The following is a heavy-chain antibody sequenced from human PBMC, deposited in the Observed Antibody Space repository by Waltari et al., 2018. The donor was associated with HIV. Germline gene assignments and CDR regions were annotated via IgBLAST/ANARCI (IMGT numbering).Heavy chain of an antibody. V-gene: IGHV3-23*01. D-gene: IGHD6-13*01. CDR2: ISGSGGST. CDR1: GFTFGNYG. J-gene: IGHJ6*02. Sequence: EVQVLESGGVLVQPGGSLRLSCAASGFTFGNYGMSWVRRAPGKGLEWVSTISGSGGSTYYADSVKGRFTVSRDNSKNTLYLQMNSLRAEDTAVYFCVKEHQYSHTWYSYYGMDVWGQGTTVTVSS. CDR3: VKEHQYSHTWYSYYGMDV.